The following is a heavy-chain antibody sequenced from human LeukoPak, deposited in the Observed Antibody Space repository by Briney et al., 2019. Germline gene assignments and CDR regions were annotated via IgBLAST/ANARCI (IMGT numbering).Heavy chain of an antibody. CDR3: ARASTRVVPAAIRGRRYYYGMDV. CDR1: GGSFSGYY. J-gene: IGHJ6*02. Sequence: SETLSLTCAVYGGSFSGYYWSWIRQPPGKGLEWIGEINHSGGTNYNPSLKSRVTISVDTSKNQFSLKLSSVTAADTAVYYCARASTRVVPAAIRGRRYYYGMDVWGQGTTVTVSS. V-gene: IGHV4-34*01. CDR2: INHSGGT. D-gene: IGHD2-2*02.